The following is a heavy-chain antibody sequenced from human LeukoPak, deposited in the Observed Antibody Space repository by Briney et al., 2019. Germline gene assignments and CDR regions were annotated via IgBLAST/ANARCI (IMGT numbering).Heavy chain of an antibody. CDR1: GGSISSSSYY. Sequence: KSSETLSLTCTVSGGSISSSSYYWGWIRQPPGKGLEWIGSIYYSGSTYYNPSLKSRVTISVDTSKNQFSLKLSSVTAADTAVYYCARGMEWEPEGLWGQGTLVTVSS. CDR2: IYYSGST. CDR3: ARGMEWEPEGL. V-gene: IGHV4-39*07. J-gene: IGHJ4*02. D-gene: IGHD1-26*01.